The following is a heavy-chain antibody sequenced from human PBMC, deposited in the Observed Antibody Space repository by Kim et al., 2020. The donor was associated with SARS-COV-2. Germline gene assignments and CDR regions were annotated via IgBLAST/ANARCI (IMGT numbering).Heavy chain of an antibody. CDR3: ARHRSDYGGFQGYFDY. CDR1: GGSISSSSYY. J-gene: IGHJ4*02. Sequence: SETLSLTCTVSGGSISSSSYYWGWIRQPPGKGLEWIGSIYYSGSTYYNPSLKSRVTISVDTSKNQFSLKLSSVTAADTAVYYCARHRSDYGGFQGYFDYWGQGTLVTVSS. V-gene: IGHV4-39*01. CDR2: IYYSGST. D-gene: IGHD4-17*01.